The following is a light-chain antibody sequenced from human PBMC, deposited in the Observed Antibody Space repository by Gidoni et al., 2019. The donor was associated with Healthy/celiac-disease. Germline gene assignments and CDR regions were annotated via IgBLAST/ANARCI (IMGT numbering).Light chain of an antibody. CDR1: SGINVGTYR. CDR2: YKSDSDK. V-gene: IGLV5-45*02. Sequence: QAVLPQPSSLSASPGASASLTCTLRSGINVGTYRIYWYQQKPGSPPQYLLRYKSDSDKQQGSGVPSRFAGSKDASANEGMLLIAGLQSEDEADYYCMSWHSSAYVFGTGTKVTVL. J-gene: IGLJ1*01. CDR3: MSWHSSAYV.